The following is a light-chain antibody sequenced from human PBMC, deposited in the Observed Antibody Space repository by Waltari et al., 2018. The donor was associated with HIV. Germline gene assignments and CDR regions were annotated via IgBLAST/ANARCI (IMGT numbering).Light chain of an antibody. CDR2: GNR. V-gene: IGLV1-40*01. CDR1: SSNIGAQYA. CDR3: QSYDSSLSAWV. Sequence: QSVLTQPPSVSGAPGQRVTISCTGSSSNIGAQYAVHWYQQLPGTAPKVLIYGNRDRPAGVPDRFSGSKSGTSASLVITGVQAEDEANYYGQSYDSSLSAWVFGGGTKLTVL. J-gene: IGLJ3*02.